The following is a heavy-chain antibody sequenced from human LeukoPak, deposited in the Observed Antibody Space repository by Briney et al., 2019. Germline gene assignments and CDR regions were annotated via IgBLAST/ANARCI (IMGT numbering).Heavy chain of an antibody. CDR1: GFTFSSYS. Sequence: GGSLRLSCAASGFTFSSYSMKWVRQAPGKGLEWISYISSSSSTIYYADSVKGRFTISRDNAKNSLYLQMNSLRAEDTAVYYCARGVGAISYWGQGTLVTVSS. CDR3: ARGVGAISY. V-gene: IGHV3-48*01. D-gene: IGHD1-26*01. J-gene: IGHJ4*02. CDR2: ISSSSSTI.